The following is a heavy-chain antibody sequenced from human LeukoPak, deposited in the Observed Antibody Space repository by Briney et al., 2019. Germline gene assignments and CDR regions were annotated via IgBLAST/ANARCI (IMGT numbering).Heavy chain of an antibody. D-gene: IGHD3-22*01. CDR2: INHSGST. V-gene: IGHV4-34*01. CDR3: ARAGYYDSSGENVDY. J-gene: IGHJ4*02. Sequence: SETLSLTCAVYGGSFSGYYWSWIRQPPGKGLEWIGEINHSGSTNYNPSLKSRVTISVDTSKNQFSLKLSSVTAADTAVYYRARAGYYDSSGENVDYWGQGTLVTVSS. CDR1: GGSFSGYY.